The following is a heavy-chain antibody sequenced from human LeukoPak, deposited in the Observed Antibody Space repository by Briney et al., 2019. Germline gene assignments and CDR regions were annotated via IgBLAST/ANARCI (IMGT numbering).Heavy chain of an antibody. Sequence: PGGSLRLSCAASGFTFSIFAMHLVRQAPGKGLEWVGFIRSKAYGGTTEYAASVKGRFTISRDDSKSIAYLQMNSLKTEDTAVYYCTRDFAPPYSYGRGYFDYWGQGTLVTVSS. CDR2: IRSKAYGGTT. CDR3: TRDFAPPYSYGRGYFDY. CDR1: GFTFSIFA. V-gene: IGHV3-49*04. D-gene: IGHD5-18*01. J-gene: IGHJ4*02.